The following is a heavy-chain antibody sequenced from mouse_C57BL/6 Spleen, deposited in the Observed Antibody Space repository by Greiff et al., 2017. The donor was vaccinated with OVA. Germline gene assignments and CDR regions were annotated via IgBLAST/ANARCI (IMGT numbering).Heavy chain of an antibody. CDR2: INPNNGGT. D-gene: IGHD2-12*01. CDR1: GYTFTDYN. CDR3: ARSFGDSPY. V-gene: IGHV1-18*01. J-gene: IGHJ3*01. Sequence: EVKLQESGPELVKPGASVKIPCKASGYTFTDYNMDWVKQSHGKSLEWIGDINPNNGGTIYNQKFKGKATLTVDKSSSTAYMELRSLTSEDTAVYYCARSFGDSPYWGQGTLVTVSA.